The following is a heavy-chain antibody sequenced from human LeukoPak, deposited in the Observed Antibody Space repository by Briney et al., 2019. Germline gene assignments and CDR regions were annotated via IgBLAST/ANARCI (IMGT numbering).Heavy chain of an antibody. CDR1: GYTFTSYG. Sequence: ASVKVSCKASGYTFTSYGISWVRQAPGQGLEWMGRIIPILGIANYAQKFQGRVTITADKSTSTAYMELSSLRSEDTAVYYCARDGYSYGSHDYWGQGTLVTVSS. V-gene: IGHV1-69*04. J-gene: IGHJ4*02. CDR3: ARDGYSYGSHDY. D-gene: IGHD5-18*01. CDR2: IIPILGIA.